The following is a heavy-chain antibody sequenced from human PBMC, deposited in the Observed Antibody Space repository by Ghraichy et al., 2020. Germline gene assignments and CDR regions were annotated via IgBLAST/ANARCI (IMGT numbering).Heavy chain of an antibody. V-gene: IGHV3-15*07. CDR3: VTEPVAETGQSAGDFGY. CDR1: GFSLSNAW. CDR2: VKSKIAGGTI. J-gene: IGHJ4*02. D-gene: IGHD2-21*02. Sequence: GESLRLSCAASGFSLSNAWMSWVRQGPGKGLEWVGRVKSKIAGGTIDYAAPVKGRFSISRDDSKNTLILQMNSLKTEDTGVYHCVTEPVAETGQSAGDFGYWGQGTLVTVSS.